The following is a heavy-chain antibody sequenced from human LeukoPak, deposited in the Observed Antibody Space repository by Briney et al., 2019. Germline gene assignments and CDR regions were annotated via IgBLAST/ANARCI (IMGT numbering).Heavy chain of an antibody. CDR3: AGPSEDYGDYGQRPHFDY. Sequence: ASVKVSCKASGYTFTSYAMNWVRQAPGQGLEWMGWINTNTGNPTYAQAFTGRFVFSLDTSVSTAYLQISSLKAEDTAVYYCAGPSEDYGDYGQRPHFDYWGQGTLVTVSS. CDR1: GYTFTSYA. CDR2: INTNTGNP. D-gene: IGHD4-17*01. J-gene: IGHJ4*02. V-gene: IGHV7-4-1*02.